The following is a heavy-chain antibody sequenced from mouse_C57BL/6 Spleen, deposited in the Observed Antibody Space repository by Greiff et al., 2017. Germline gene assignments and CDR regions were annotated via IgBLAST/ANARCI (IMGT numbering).Heavy chain of an antibody. V-gene: IGHV1-80*01. CDR3: ANYHEGYFDV. D-gene: IGHD1-1*01. CDR1: GYAFSSYW. CDR2: IYPGDGDT. Sequence: QVHVKQSGAELVKPGASVKISCKASGYAFSSYWMNWVKQRPGKGLEWIGQIYPGDGDTNYNGKFKGKATLTADKSSSTAYMQLSSLTSEDSAVYFCANYHEGYFDVWGTGTTVTVSS. J-gene: IGHJ1*03.